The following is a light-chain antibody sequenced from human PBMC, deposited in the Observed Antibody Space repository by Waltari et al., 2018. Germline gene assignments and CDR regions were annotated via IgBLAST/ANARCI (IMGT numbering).Light chain of an antibody. CDR3: SSYAGSTTNVL. CDR1: SSDIGSYNL. J-gene: IGLJ2*01. Sequence: QSALTQPASVSGSPGQSITISCIGTSSDIGSYNLVAWYQQHPGKAPKLMIYEVSKWPSGVSIRFSGSKSGNTASLTISGLQAEDEADYYCSSYAGSTTNVLFGGGTKLTVL. CDR2: EVS. V-gene: IGLV2-23*02.